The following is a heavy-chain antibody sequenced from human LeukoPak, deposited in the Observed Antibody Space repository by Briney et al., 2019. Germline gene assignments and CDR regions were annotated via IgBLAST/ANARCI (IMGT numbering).Heavy chain of an antibody. Sequence: ASVKVSCKASGYTFTNYEINWVRQATGQGLEWMGWMNSNSGNAGYAQKFQGRVTMTRDTSISTAYMELSSLRSEDTAVYYCARGSSGWYWGPDYWGQGTLVTVSS. V-gene: IGHV1-8*01. CDR3: ARGSSGWYWGPDY. CDR2: MNSNSGNA. CDR1: GYTFTNYE. J-gene: IGHJ4*02. D-gene: IGHD6-19*01.